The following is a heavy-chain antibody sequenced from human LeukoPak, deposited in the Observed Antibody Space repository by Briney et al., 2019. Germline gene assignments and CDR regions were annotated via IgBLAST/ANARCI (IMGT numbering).Heavy chain of an antibody. V-gene: IGHV3-48*01. CDR2: ISSSSSTI. D-gene: IGHD6-19*01. CDR3: ANGKSEYSSGWPRGTF. J-gene: IGHJ4*02. Sequence: GGSLRLSCAASGFTFSSYSMNWIRQAPGKGLEWVSYISSSSSTIYYADSVKGRFTISRDNSQKTLYLQMNSLRVEDTAVYYCANGKSEYSSGWPRGTFWGQGTLVSVSS. CDR1: GFTFSSYS.